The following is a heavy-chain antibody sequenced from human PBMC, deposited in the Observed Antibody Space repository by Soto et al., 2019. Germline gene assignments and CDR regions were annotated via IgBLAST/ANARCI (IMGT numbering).Heavy chain of an antibody. CDR3: ARGVGSSWFDP. V-gene: IGHV1-2*02. CDR2: INPGSGGT. D-gene: IGHD6-25*01. CDR1: GYTFTSKN. J-gene: IGHJ5*02. Sequence: QVQLVQSGAEMEKPGAAMKVSCKASGYTFTSKNMHWVRQAPGQGLEWMGWINPGSGGTNYAQKFQGRVTMTRDTSISTAYMELSSLTSDDTAVYYCARGVGSSWFDPWGQGTLVTVSS.